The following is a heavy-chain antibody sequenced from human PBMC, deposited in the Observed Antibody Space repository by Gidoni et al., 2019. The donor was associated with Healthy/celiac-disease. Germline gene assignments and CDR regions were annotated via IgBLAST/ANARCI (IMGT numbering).Heavy chain of an antibody. CDR2: INPNSGGT. J-gene: IGHJ4*02. CDR1: GYTFTGYY. V-gene: IGHV1-2*02. Sequence: QVQLVQSGAEVKKPGASVKVSCKASGYTFTGYYMHWVRQAPGQGLEWMGWINPNSGGTNYAQKFQGRVTMTRDTSISTAYMELSRLRSDDTAVYYCARAARSSGWTRGAVDYWGQGTLVTVSS. CDR3: ARAARSSGWTRGAVDY. D-gene: IGHD6-19*01.